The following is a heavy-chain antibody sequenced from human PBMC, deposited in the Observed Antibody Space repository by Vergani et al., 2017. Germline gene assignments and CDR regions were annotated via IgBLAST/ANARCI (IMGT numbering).Heavy chain of an antibody. J-gene: IGHJ6*03. Sequence: QVQLVQSGAEVKKPGASVKVSCKASGYTFTSYDINWVRQATGQGLEWMGWMNPNSGNTGYAQKFQGRVTMTRNTSISTAYMELSSLRSEDTAVYYCARVSTYYDILTGYNYYYYYYMDVWGKXP. D-gene: IGHD3-9*01. CDR2: MNPNSGNT. V-gene: IGHV1-8*01. CDR3: ARVSTYYDILTGYNYYYYYYMDV. CDR1: GYTFTSYD.